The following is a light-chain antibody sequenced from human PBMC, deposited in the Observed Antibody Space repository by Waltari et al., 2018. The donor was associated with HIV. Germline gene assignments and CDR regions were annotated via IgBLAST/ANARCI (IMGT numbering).Light chain of an antibody. Sequence: VLLTHSPVTLSVSPGDRVTLSCRASQNIGSYLAWYQQKTGQPPSLLVYGASIRAPGIPARFTGSGSGTDFNLIIDGLQPDDCALYYCHQYNDWPRCTFGQGTKVEIK. V-gene: IGKV3D-15*01. CDR2: GAS. CDR1: QNIGSY. J-gene: IGKJ2*02. CDR3: HQYNDWPRCT.